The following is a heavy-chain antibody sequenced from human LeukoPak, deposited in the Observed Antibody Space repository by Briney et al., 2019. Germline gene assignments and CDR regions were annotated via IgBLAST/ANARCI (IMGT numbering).Heavy chain of an antibody. CDR3: ARGERRGRGPSDY. V-gene: IGHV4-38-2*02. J-gene: IGHJ4*02. CDR2: INHSGST. CDR1: GYSISSGYY. Sequence: SETLSLTCTVSGYSISSGYYWGWIRQPPGKGLEWIGEINHSGSTNYNPSLKSRVTISVDTSKNQFSLKLSSVTAADTAVYYCARGERRGRGPSDYWGQGTLVTVSS.